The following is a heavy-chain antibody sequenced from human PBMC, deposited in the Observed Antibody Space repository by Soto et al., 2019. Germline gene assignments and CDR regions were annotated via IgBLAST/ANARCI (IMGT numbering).Heavy chain of an antibody. Sequence: SETLSLTCTVSGGSISSSSYYWGWIRQPPGKGLGWIGSIYYSGSTYYNPSLKSRVTISVDTSKNQFSLKLSSVTAADTAVYYCASVSQPWLVRGRDYWGQGTLVTVSS. D-gene: IGHD6-19*01. CDR1: GGSISSSSYY. J-gene: IGHJ4*02. CDR2: IYYSGST. CDR3: ASVSQPWLVRGRDY. V-gene: IGHV4-39*01.